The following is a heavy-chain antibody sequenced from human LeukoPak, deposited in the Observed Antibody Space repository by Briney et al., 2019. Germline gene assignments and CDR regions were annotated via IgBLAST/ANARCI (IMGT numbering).Heavy chain of an antibody. V-gene: IGHV3-23*01. CDR3: ASRGITAIDLLDY. D-gene: IGHD5-18*01. Sequence: GGSLRLFCAASGFTFSSYAMSWVRQAPGKGLEWVSAISGSGGSTYYADSVKGRFTISRDNSKNTLYLQMNSLRAEDTAVYYCASRGITAIDLLDYWGQGTLVTVSS. CDR1: GFTFSSYA. J-gene: IGHJ4*02. CDR2: ISGSGGST.